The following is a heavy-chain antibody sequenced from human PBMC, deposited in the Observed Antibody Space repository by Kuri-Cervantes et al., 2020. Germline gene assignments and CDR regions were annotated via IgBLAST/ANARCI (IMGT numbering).Heavy chain of an antibody. CDR2: IYHSGST. V-gene: IGHV4-38-2*01. Sequence: SETLSLTCAVSGYSISSGYYWGWIRQPPGKGLEWIGSIYHSGSTYYNPSLKSRVTISVDTSKNQFSLNLSSVTAADTAVYYCARHESSSSFYMDVWGKGTTVTVSS. CDR1: GYSISSGYY. J-gene: IGHJ6*03. CDR3: ARHESSSSFYMDV. D-gene: IGHD6-6*01.